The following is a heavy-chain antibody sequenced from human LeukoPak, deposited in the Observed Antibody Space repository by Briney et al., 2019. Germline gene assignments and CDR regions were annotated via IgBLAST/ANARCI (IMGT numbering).Heavy chain of an antibody. V-gene: IGHV1-46*01. CDR2: INPSGGST. D-gene: IGHD5-18*01. CDR1: GYTSTNYY. CDR3: ATKVADTAMGDAFDI. J-gene: IGHJ3*02. Sequence: GASVKVSCKASGYTSTNYYMNWVRQAPGQGLEWMGMINPSGGSTSYAQKFQGRVTMTGDTSTSTVYMELSSLRSEDTAVYYCATKVADTAMGDAFDIWGQGTMVTVSS.